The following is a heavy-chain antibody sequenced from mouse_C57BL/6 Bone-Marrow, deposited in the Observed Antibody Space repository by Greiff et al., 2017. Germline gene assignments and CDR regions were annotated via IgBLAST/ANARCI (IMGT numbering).Heavy chain of an antibody. CDR3: ARQGAMDY. CDR1: GFTFSSYG. Sequence: EVQVVESGGDLVKPGGSLKLSCAASGFTFSSYGMSWVRQTPDKRLEWVATISSGGSYTYYPDRVKGRFTISRDNAKNTLYLQMSSLKSEDTAMYYCARQGAMDYWGQGTSVTVSS. V-gene: IGHV5-6*01. CDR2: ISSGGSYT. J-gene: IGHJ4*01.